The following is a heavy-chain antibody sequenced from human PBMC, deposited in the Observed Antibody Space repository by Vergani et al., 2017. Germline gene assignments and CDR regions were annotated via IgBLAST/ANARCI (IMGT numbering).Heavy chain of an antibody. V-gene: IGHV3-21*01. CDR3: ARETLGYCSSTSCYGAWYYYMDV. CDR1: GFTFSSYS. Sequence: EVQLEESGGGLVKPGGSLRLSCTASGFTFSSYSMNWVRQAPGKGLEWVSSISSSSSSIYYADSVKGRFTISRDNAKNSLYLQMNSLRADDTAVYYCARETLGYCSSTSCYGAWYYYMDVWGKGTTVTVSS. J-gene: IGHJ6*03. D-gene: IGHD2-2*01. CDR2: ISSSSSSI.